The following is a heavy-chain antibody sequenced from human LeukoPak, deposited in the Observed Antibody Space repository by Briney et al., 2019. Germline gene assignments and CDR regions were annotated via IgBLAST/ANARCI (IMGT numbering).Heavy chain of an antibody. CDR3: ATTTYYYDSSGFDY. D-gene: IGHD3-22*01. CDR1: GFTFSTYA. J-gene: IGHJ4*02. V-gene: IGHV3-23*01. CDR2: ISGSAVTT. Sequence: GGSLRLSCEASGFTFSTYAMSWVRQAPGKGLEWVSTISGSAVTTYYADSVKGRFTISRDNSKNTLYLQMNSLRAEDTAVYYCATTTYYYDSSGFDYWGQGTLVTVSS.